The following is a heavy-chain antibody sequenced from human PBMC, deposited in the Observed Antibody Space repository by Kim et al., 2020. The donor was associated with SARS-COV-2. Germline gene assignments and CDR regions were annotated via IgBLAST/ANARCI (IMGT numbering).Heavy chain of an antibody. D-gene: IGHD4-17*01. J-gene: IGHJ5*02. Sequence: GGSLRLSCAASGFTFSSYSMNWVRQAPGKGLEWVSSISSSSSYIYYADSVKGRFTISRDNAKNSLYLQMNSLRAEDTAVYYCARATYGDYAVNWFDPWGQGTLVTVSS. CDR2: ISSSSSYI. CDR1: GFTFSSYS. V-gene: IGHV3-21*01. CDR3: ARATYGDYAVNWFDP.